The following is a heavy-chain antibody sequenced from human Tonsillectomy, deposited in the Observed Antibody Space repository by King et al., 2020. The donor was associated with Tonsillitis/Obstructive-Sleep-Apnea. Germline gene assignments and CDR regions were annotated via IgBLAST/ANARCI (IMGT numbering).Heavy chain of an antibody. V-gene: IGHV3-15*07. CDR2: IKSKTDGGTT. CDR3: TTDGKIVGAKGFGY. CDR1: GFTFSNAW. Sequence: VQLVESGGGLVKPGGSLRLSCAAAGFTFSNAWMNWVRQDPGKGLEWVGRIKSKTDGGTTDYAAPVKGRFTISKDDSKNTLYLQMNSLKTEDTAVYYCTTDGKIVGAKGFGYWVQGTLVTVSS. J-gene: IGHJ4*02. D-gene: IGHD1-26*01.